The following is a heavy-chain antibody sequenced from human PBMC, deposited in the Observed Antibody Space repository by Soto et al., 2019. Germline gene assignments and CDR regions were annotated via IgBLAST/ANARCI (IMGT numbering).Heavy chain of an antibody. J-gene: IGHJ6*02. CDR1: GDSISSRSYY. CDR3: ARQRNSVVTQAYFNV. CDR2: IYYSGRT. D-gene: IGHD2-21*02. Sequence: SETLSLTCTVTGDSISSRSYYWGWIRQPPGKGLEWIGSIYYSGRTYNNPSLRSRVSMSIDTSKDQFSLKMKSVTAADTALYFCARQRNSVVTQAYFNVWGQGSTVTV. V-gene: IGHV4-39*01.